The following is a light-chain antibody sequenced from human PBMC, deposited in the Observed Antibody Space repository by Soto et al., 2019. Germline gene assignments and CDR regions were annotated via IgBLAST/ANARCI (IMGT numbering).Light chain of an antibody. V-gene: IGLV1-47*02. CDR1: SSNIGSNY. J-gene: IGLJ3*02. CDR2: SNN. Sequence: QSVLTQPPSASGTPGQRVTISCSGSSSNIGSNYVYWYQQLPGTAPKLLIYSNNQRPSGVPDRFSGSKSGTSASLAISGLRSEDEADYYCAAWDDSLSDEVFGGGTKVTVL. CDR3: AAWDDSLSDEV.